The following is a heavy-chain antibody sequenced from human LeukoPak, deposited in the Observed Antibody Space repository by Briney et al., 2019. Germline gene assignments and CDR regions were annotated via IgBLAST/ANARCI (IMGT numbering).Heavy chain of an antibody. J-gene: IGHJ4*02. V-gene: IGHV3-20*04. Sequence: PGGSLRLSCAASGFTFSSYWMHWVRQAPGKGLGCGSGMNWNGGSTGYADAVKGRFTISRDNAKNSLYLQMSSLRAEDTALYYCARDTETHVVVAATVPGDYWGQGTLVTVSS. CDR2: MNWNGGST. D-gene: IGHD2-15*01. CDR1: GFTFSSYW. CDR3: ARDTETHVVVAATVPGDY.